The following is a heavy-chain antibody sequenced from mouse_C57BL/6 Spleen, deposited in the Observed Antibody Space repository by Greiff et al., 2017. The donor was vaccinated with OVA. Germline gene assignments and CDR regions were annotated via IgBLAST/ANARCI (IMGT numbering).Heavy chain of an antibody. Sequence: QVQLQQPGTELVKPGASVTLSCKASGYTFTDYEMHWVKQTPVHGLEWIGAIDPETGGTAYNQKFKGKAILTADKSSSTAYMELRSLTSEDSAVYYCSTVVTHWGQGTTLTVSS. J-gene: IGHJ2*01. V-gene: IGHV1-15*01. CDR3: STVVTH. CDR1: GYTFTDYE. CDR2: IDPETGGT. D-gene: IGHD1-1*01.